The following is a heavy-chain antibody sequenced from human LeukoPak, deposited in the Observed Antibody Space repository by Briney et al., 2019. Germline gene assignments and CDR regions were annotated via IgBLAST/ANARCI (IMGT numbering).Heavy chain of an antibody. CDR3: ARDRPHSYYYDSSGSPGD. CDR1: GFTVSSNY. D-gene: IGHD3-22*01. J-gene: IGHJ4*02. CDR2: IYSGGST. V-gene: IGHV3-66*02. Sequence: PGGSLRLSCAASGFTVSSNYMSWVRQAPGEGLEWFSVIYSGGSTYYADSVKGRFTISRDNSKNALYLQMNSLRAEDTAVYYCARDRPHSYYYDSSGSPGDWGQGTLVTVSS.